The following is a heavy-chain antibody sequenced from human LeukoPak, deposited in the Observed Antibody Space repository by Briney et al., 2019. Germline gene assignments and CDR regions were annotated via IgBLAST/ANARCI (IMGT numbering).Heavy chain of an antibody. V-gene: IGHV4-38-2*02. CDR1: GYSISSGYY. J-gene: IGHJ6*03. CDR2: NYHSEST. Sequence: SETLSLTCTVSGYSISSGYYWGWIRQPPGKGLEWIGINYHSESTYFNPSLKSRVTISVVTSKNQFSLKLSSVTAADTAVYYCARDYPSIWCGYYLRDDYYYYYMDVWGKGTTVTVSS. CDR3: ARDYPSIWCGYYLRDDYYYYYMDV. D-gene: IGHD3-3*01.